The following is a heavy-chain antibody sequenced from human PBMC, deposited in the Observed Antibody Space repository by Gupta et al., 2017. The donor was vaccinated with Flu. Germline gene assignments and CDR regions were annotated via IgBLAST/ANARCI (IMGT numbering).Heavy chain of an antibody. D-gene: IGHD6-19*01. CDR1: FSTYA. V-gene: IGHV3-23*01. J-gene: IGHJ4*02. Sequence: FSTYAMNWVRQAPGKGLEWVSGINNIGGGTYYTDSVQGRFTVSRDNSDNTVHLQMDSLRAEDTAVYYCAKDLYTVPGALDSWGQGTLGTVSS. CDR3: AKDLYTVPGALDS. CDR2: INNIGGGT.